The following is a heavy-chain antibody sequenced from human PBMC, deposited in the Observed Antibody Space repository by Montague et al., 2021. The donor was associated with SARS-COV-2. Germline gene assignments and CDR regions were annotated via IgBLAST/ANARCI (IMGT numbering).Heavy chain of an antibody. Sequence: SETLSLTCPVYGASFSGDYWSCTLHPPGTMPEWMGEINHSGSTNYNPPLKSRVTISVDTSKNQFSLKLSSVTAADTAVYYCSSLTLGYCSSTSYYSDWFDPWGQGTLVTVSS. CDR2: INHSGST. CDR3: SSLTLGYCSSTSYYSDWFDP. CDR1: GASFSGDY. J-gene: IGHJ5*02. V-gene: IGHV4-34*01. D-gene: IGHD2-2*02.